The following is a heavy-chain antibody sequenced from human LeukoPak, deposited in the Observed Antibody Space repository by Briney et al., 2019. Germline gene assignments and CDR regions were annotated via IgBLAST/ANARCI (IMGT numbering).Heavy chain of an antibody. J-gene: IGHJ4*02. CDR1: RYAFTGYY. CDR3: ARGRLSSGWYWGFDY. V-gene: IGHV1-46*01. CDR2: INPSGGST. D-gene: IGHD6-19*01. Sequence: ASVKVSCKASRYAFTGYYMHWVRQAPGQGLEWMGIINPSGGSTSYAQKFQGRVTMTRDTSTSTVYMELSSLRSEDTAVYYCARGRLSSGWYWGFDYWGQGTLVTVSS.